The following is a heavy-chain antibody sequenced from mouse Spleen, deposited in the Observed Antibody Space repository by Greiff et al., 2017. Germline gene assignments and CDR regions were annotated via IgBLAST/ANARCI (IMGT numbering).Heavy chain of an antibody. CDR1: GYTFSSYW. J-gene: IGHJ1*01. V-gene: IGHV1-9*01. Sequence: VQLQQSGAELMKPGASVKISCKATGYTFSSYWIEWVKQRPGHGLEWIGEILPGSGSTNYNEKFKGKATFTADTSSNTAYMQLSSLTSEDSAVYYCARGITTGGYWYFDVWGAGTTVTVSS. CDR2: ILPGSGST. D-gene: IGHD2-4*01. CDR3: ARGITTGGYWYFDV.